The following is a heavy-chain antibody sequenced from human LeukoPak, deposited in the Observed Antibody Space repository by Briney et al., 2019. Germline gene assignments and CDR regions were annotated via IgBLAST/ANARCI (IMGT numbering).Heavy chain of an antibody. CDR1: GGSLSTYNW. CDR2: IYHRGSI. Sequence: SGTLSLTCAVSGGSLSTYNWWGWVRQPPGKGLEWIGEIYHRGSINYNPSFKSRLTISVDKSKNQFSLTLSSVTAADTAVYYCARSLRYCSGGSCNWFDPWGQGTLVTVSS. D-gene: IGHD2-15*01. V-gene: IGHV4-4*02. J-gene: IGHJ5*02. CDR3: ARSLRYCSGGSCNWFDP.